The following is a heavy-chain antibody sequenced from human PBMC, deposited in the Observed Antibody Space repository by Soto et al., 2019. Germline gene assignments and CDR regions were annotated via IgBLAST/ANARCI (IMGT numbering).Heavy chain of an antibody. J-gene: IGHJ4*02. CDR2: VNPSDGGT. CDR1: GYTFTSHY. V-gene: IGHV1-46*01. CDR3: ARVSYQCLDS. Sequence: QVQLVQSGAEVKKPGASVKVSCKASGYTFTSHYIHWVRQAPGKGLEWMGVVNPSDGGTSSAQKFQDRVTMTRDTSTSTVYMELRSLRSEDMAVYYCARVSYQCLDSWGQGTLVTVSS.